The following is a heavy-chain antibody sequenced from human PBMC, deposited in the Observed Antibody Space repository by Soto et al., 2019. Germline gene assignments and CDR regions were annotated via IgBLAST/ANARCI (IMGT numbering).Heavy chain of an antibody. J-gene: IGHJ4*02. D-gene: IGHD1-26*01. Sequence: EVQLLESGGGLVQPGGSLRLSCAASGFTFSSYAMSWVRQAPGKGLEWVSAISGSGGSTYYADSVKGRFTISRDNSKNTLYLQKNSLRAEDTAVYYCAKESISGSYSVFHYFDYWGQGTLVTVSS. V-gene: IGHV3-23*01. CDR2: ISGSGGST. CDR3: AKESISGSYSVFHYFDY. CDR1: GFTFSSYA.